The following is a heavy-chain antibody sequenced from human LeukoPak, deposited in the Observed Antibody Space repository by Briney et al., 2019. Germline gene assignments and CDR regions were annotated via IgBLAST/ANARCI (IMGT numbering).Heavy chain of an antibody. V-gene: IGHV3-30*02. CDR2: ILYDGSNK. CDR1: GFTFSSYG. Sequence: GGSLRLXCAASGFTFSSYGMLWVHQAPGKGLECVTFILYDGSNKYYADSVKGRFTISRDNSKNTLYLHMNSLGAEDTAVYYCAKNRGYNYDPNAFDVWGQGTMVTVSS. J-gene: IGHJ3*01. D-gene: IGHD5-18*01. CDR3: AKNRGYNYDPNAFDV.